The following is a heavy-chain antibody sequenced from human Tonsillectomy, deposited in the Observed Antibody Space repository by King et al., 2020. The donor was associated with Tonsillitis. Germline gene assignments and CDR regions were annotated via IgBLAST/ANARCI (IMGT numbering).Heavy chain of an antibody. CDR1: GFTFSSYG. J-gene: IGHJ4*02. Sequence: VQLVESGGGVVQPGRSLRLSCAASGFTFSSYGMHWVRQAPGKGLEWVAVISYDGSNEYYADSVKGRFTISRENSKNTLYLQMNSLRAEDTAGYYCAKLESCSGSSCYGSDYWGRGTLVTVSS. V-gene: IGHV3-30*18. CDR2: ISYDGSNE. CDR3: AKLESCSGSSCYGSDY. D-gene: IGHD2-2*01.